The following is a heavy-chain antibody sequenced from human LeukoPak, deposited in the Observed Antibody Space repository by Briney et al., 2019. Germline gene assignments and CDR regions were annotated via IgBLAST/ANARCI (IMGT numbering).Heavy chain of an antibody. V-gene: IGHV3-23*01. Sequence: GGSLRLSCAASGFTFSSYALSWVRQAPGKGLEWVSGISENGGTTFYADSVKGRFTITRDNSKNTLYVQMNSLRGEDTAVYYCAKDRGLTLGAWHFDFWGQGTLVTVSS. D-gene: IGHD3-10*01. CDR3: AKDRGLTLGAWHFDF. J-gene: IGHJ4*02. CDR2: ISENGGTT. CDR1: GFTFSSYA.